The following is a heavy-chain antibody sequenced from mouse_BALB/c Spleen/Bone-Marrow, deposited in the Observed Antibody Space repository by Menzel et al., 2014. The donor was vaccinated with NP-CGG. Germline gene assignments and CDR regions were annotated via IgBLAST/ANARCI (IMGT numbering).Heavy chain of an antibody. J-gene: IGHJ4*01. Sequence: LVKTGASVKISCKASDYSFTDYYMHWVKQTHGKSLEWIGYISCYNGATSYNQKFKGKATFTVDTSSSSCYMQFSRLTSKGSAVYYCARSGGIYYYGSSYALDYWGHGTSVTVSS. CDR1: DYSFTDYY. CDR3: ARSGGIYYYGSSYALDY. V-gene: IGHV1S34*01. CDR2: ISCYNGAT. D-gene: IGHD1-1*01.